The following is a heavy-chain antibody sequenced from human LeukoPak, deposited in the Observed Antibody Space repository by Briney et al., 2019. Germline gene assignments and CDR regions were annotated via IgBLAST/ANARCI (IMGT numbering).Heavy chain of an antibody. J-gene: IGHJ4*02. CDR1: GFTFSSYG. D-gene: IGHD5-12*01. Sequence: PGGSLRLSCAASGFTFSSYGMHWVRQAPGKGLEWVAVIWYDGSNKYYADSVKGRFTISRDNSKNTLYLQMNSLRAEDTAVYYCARGLDGYSGYDYYFDYWGQGTLVTVSS. V-gene: IGHV3-33*01. CDR2: IWYDGSNK. CDR3: ARGLDGYSGYDYYFDY.